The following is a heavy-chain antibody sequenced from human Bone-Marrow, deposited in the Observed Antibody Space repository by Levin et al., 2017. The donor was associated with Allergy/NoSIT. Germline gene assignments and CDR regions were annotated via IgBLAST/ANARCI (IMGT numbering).Heavy chain of an antibody. D-gene: IGHD5-12*01. J-gene: IGHJ4*02. Sequence: SGPTLVKPTQTLTLTCTFSGFSLTTSGVGVGWIRQPPEKTLEWLALIYWDDDKRYSPSLKSRLTITKDISKNQVVLRMTNVEPADTATDYCARVSSGASRRFPYWGQGTLVTVSA. CDR1: GFSLTTSGVG. CDR2: IYWDDDK. CDR3: ARVSSGASRRFPY. V-gene: IGHV2-5*02.